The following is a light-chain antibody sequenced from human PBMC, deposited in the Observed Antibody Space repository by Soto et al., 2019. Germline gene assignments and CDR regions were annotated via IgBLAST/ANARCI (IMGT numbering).Light chain of an antibody. Sequence: DIQFTQSPSFLSASVGDRVTITCRASQGISTFLAWYQQHPGTAPKRLIYDASNLQSGVPSRFSGSGSETDFTLTISSLQPEDFAIYYCQQYNSFSLTFGGGTKVEIK. V-gene: IGKV1-9*01. J-gene: IGKJ4*01. CDR2: DAS. CDR1: QGISTF. CDR3: QQYNSFSLT.